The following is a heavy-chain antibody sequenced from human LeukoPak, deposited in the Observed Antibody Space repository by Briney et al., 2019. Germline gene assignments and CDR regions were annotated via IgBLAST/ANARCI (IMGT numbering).Heavy chain of an antibody. D-gene: IGHD3-22*01. CDR2: IKQDGSKK. J-gene: IGHJ4*02. V-gene: IGHV3-7*03. CDR3: ATPLDYYDSSGYHQGGD. Sequence: PGGSLRLSCAASGFTFSSYWMTWVRQAPGKGLEWVANIKQDGSKKNYVDSEKGRFTISRDNAKNSLYLQMNSLRAEDTAVYYCATPLDYYDSSGYHQGGDWGQGTLVTVSS. CDR1: GFTFSSYW.